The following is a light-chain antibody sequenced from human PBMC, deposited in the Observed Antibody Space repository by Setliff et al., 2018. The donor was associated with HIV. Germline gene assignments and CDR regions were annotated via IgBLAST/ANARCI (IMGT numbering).Light chain of an antibody. J-gene: IGLJ1*01. CDR3: CSYAGSSTFV. Sequence: QSALPQPASVSGSPGQSITISCTGTSSDVGSYNLVSWYQQRPGKAPKLMIYEVSKRPSGVSNRFSGSKSGNTASLTISGLQAEDEADYYCCSYAGSSTFVFGTGTKVTVL. CDR1: SSDVGSYNL. V-gene: IGLV2-23*02. CDR2: EVS.